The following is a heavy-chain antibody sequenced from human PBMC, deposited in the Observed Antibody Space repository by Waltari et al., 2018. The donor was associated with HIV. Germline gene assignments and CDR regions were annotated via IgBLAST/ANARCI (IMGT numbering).Heavy chain of an antibody. Sequence: QVQLQQWCAGLLKPSETLSLTCAVYGGSFSGYYWSWIRQPPGKGLEWIGEINHSGSTNYNPSLKSRVTISVDTSKNQFSLKLSSVTAADTAVYYCARVRSGYHYYFDYWGQGTLVTVSS. CDR2: INHSGST. CDR1: GGSFSGYY. V-gene: IGHV4-34*01. D-gene: IGHD3-22*01. CDR3: ARVRSGYHYYFDY. J-gene: IGHJ4*02.